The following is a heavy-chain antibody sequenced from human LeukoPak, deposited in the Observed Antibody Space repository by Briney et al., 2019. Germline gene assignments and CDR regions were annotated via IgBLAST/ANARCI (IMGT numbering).Heavy chain of an antibody. J-gene: IGHJ6*02. V-gene: IGHV4-59*01. CDR1: GDSIGSNY. CDR2: IYYGGIT. Sequence: PSETLSLTCTVSGDSIGSNYWSWIRQPPGKGLEWIGYIYYGGITNYNPSLKSRVTISLDTSKNQFSLRLTPVTAADTAIYYCARPSPEYYYGMDVWGQGTTVTVSS. CDR3: ARPSPEYYYGMDV. D-gene: IGHD1-14*01.